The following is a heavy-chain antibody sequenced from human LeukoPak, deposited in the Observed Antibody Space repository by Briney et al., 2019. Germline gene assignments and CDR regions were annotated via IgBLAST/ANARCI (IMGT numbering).Heavy chain of an antibody. CDR1: GGSISSYY. J-gene: IGHJ4*02. Sequence: PSETLSLTCTVSGGSISSYYWSWIRQPPGKGLEWIGYIYYSGSTNYNPSLKSRVTISVDTSKNQFSLRVHSVTAADSAMYYCATLPDYWGQGTLVTVSS. CDR3: ATLPDY. V-gene: IGHV4-59*08. CDR2: IYYSGST.